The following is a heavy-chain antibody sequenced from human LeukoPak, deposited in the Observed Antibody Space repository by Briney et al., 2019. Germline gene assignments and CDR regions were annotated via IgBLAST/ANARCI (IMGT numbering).Heavy chain of an antibody. CDR3: ARGDPHADL. CDR1: VFDLSTYE. J-gene: IGHJ5*02. CDR2: ITISGHTK. Sequence: GGSLRLSCAASVFDLSTYEMNWVCQAPGKGLEWIADITISGHTKNYADSVKGRFTISRNNARTSLYLQMNSLRVEDTGVYYCARGDPHADLWGQGTLVTVSS. V-gene: IGHV3-48*03.